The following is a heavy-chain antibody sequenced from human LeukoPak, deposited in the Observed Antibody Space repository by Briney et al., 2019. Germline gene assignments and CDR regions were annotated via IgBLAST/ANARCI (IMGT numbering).Heavy chain of an antibody. CDR3: ARAAQAFDY. J-gene: IGHJ4*02. Sequence: QAGGSLRLSCAASGFTFSSYGMHWVRQAPGKGLEWVAVIWFDGSNKYYADSVKGRFTISRDNSKNTLSLQMNSLRADDTAVYYCARAAQAFDYWDQGTLVTVSS. V-gene: IGHV3-33*01. CDR1: GFTFSSYG. CDR2: IWFDGSNK.